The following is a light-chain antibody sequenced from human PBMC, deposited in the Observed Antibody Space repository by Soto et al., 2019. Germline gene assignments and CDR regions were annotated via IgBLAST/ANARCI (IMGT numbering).Light chain of an antibody. CDR1: QSVSSS. Sequence: EIVLTHSPAILSLSPGERATLSCRASQSVSSSLAWFQHKPGQAPRLLIYDASNRATGIPARFSGSGSGTDFTLTISSLEPEDFAVYYCQQRSNWPPTFGQGTKVEIK. CDR3: QQRSNWPPT. J-gene: IGKJ1*01. V-gene: IGKV3-11*01. CDR2: DAS.